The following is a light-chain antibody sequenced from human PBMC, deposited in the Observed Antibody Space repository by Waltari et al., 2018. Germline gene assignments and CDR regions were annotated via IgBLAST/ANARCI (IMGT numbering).Light chain of an antibody. CDR3: QQYGSSPRYT. J-gene: IGKJ2*01. V-gene: IGKV3-20*01. CDR1: QSVSSSY. Sequence: EIVLTQSPGTLSLSPGERATLSCRASQSVSSSYLAWYQQTPGQAPRRLIYGVSSRATGIPDRFSCSGSGTDFTLTISRLEPEDFAVYYCQQYGSSPRYTFGQGTKLEIK. CDR2: GVS.